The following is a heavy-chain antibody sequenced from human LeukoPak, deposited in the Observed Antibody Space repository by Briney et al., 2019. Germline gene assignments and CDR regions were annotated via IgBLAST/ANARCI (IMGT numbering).Heavy chain of an antibody. V-gene: IGHV4-59*02. Sequence: KASETLSLTCTISGGSVSDYYWSWIRQSPGKGLEWIGYIYHTGSTSYSPSLKSRVTISVDTSKNQFSLKLSSVTAADTAVYYCAGDEYGAFDPWGQGTLVTVSS. CDR1: GGSVSDYY. D-gene: IGHD4/OR15-4a*01. CDR2: IYHTGST. J-gene: IGHJ5*02. CDR3: AGDEYGAFDP.